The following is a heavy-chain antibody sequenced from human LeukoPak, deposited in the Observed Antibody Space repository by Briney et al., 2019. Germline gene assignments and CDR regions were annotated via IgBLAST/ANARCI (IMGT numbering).Heavy chain of an antibody. J-gene: IGHJ4*02. Sequence: TGGSLRLSCAASGFTFIAYSMNWVRQSPGKGLEWVSSISSSSAYIYYADSVEGRFTVSRDNAKNSLYLQMNSLRAEDTAVYYCTRSPSLGGRYWGFDYWGQGALVTVSS. V-gene: IGHV3-21*01. CDR3: TRSPSLGGRYWGFDY. CDR2: ISSSSAYI. CDR1: GFTFIAYS. D-gene: IGHD1-26*01.